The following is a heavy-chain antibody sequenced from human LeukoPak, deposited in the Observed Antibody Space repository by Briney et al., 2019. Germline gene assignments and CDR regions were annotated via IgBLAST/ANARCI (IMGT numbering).Heavy chain of an antibody. Sequence: SETLSLTCTVSGGPISSGDYYWSWIRQPPGKGLVLLGYIYYSGSTYYNPSLKSRVIISGDTFSNQFSLKLTSGPASDTAVYYCPRDCSGGSCYIDYWGQGTLVTVSS. CDR3: PRDCSGGSCYIDY. CDR2: IYYSGST. D-gene: IGHD2-15*01. CDR1: GGPISSGDYY. V-gene: IGHV4-30-4*08. J-gene: IGHJ4*02.